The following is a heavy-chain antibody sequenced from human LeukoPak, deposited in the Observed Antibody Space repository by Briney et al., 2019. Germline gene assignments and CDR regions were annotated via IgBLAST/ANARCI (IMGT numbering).Heavy chain of an antibody. J-gene: IGHJ4*02. Sequence: GGALRLSCAASGFTVSSNYMSWVRQAPGKGLEWVSVINSGGSTYYADSVKGRFTISRDNSKNTLYLQMNSLRAEDTAVYCCARGLGELWAFDYWGQGTLVTVSS. CDR3: ARGLGELWAFDY. V-gene: IGHV3-53*01. CDR1: GFTVSSNY. CDR2: INSGGST. D-gene: IGHD3-10*01.